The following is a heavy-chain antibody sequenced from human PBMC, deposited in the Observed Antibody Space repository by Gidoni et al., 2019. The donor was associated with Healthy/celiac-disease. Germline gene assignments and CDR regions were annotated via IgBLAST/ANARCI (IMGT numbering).Heavy chain of an antibody. Sequence: EVQLVESGGGLVQPGGSLRLSCAASGFTFSSYEMNWVRQAPGKGLEWVSYISSSGSTIYYADSVKGRFTISRDNAKNSLYLQMNSLRAEDTAVYYCARVGFLGGYDYWGQGTLVTVSS. V-gene: IGHV3-48*03. CDR3: ARVGFLGGYDY. CDR2: ISSSGSTI. CDR1: GFTFSSYE. J-gene: IGHJ4*02. D-gene: IGHD5-12*01.